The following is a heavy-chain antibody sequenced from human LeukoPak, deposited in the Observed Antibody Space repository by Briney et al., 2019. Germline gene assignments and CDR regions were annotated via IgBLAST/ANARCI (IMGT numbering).Heavy chain of an antibody. V-gene: IGHV3-11*01. CDR3: ARLKEYGDHFDY. CDR2: ISSSGSTI. D-gene: IGHD4-17*01. J-gene: IGHJ4*02. Sequence: GGSLRLSCAASGFTFSDYYMSWLRQAPGKGLEWVSYISSSGSTIYYADSVKGRFTISRDNAKNSLYLQMNSLRAEDTAVYYCARLKEYGDHFDYWGQGTLVTVSS. CDR1: GFTFSDYY.